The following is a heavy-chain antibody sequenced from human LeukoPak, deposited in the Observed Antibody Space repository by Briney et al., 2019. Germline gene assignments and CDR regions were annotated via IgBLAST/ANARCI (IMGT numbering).Heavy chain of an antibody. V-gene: IGHV4-59*01. CDR1: GGSISCYY. Sequence: SETLSLTCTVSGGSISCYYWSWIRQPPGKGLEGMGYIYYSGSTNYNPSLKSRVTISVDTTKNQFSLKLSSVTAADTAVYYCARGDGSPGGHYYYYYYMDVWGKGTTVTVSS. J-gene: IGHJ6*03. CDR2: IYYSGST. CDR3: ARGDGSPGGHYYYYYYMDV. D-gene: IGHD1-26*01.